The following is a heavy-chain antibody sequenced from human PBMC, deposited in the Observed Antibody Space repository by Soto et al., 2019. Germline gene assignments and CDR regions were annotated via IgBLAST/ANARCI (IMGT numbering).Heavy chain of an antibody. CDR2: IDPSDSYT. CDR1: GYSFTSYW. Sequence: PGESLKISCKGSGYSFTSYWISWVRQMPGKGLEWMGRIDPSDSYTNYSPSFQGHVTISADESISTAYLQWSSLKASDTAMYYCARPAAMGQYYYYYGMDVWGQGTTVTVSS. V-gene: IGHV5-10-1*01. J-gene: IGHJ6*02. CDR3: ARPAAMGQYYYYYGMDV. D-gene: IGHD5-18*01.